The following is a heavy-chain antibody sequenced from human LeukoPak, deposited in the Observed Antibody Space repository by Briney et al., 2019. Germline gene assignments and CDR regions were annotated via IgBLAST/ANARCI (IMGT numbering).Heavy chain of an antibody. D-gene: IGHD5-24*01. J-gene: IGHJ4*02. CDR3: ARRGENGYNYPY. CDR2: IYPGDSDI. V-gene: IGHV5-51*01. Sequence: GESRKIPCKGSGYSFTTYWIGWVRQMPGKGLEWMGIIYPGDSDITYSPSFQGQVTISADKSISTAYLQWSSLKASDTAMYYCARRGENGYNYPYWGQGTLVTVSS. CDR1: GYSFTTYW.